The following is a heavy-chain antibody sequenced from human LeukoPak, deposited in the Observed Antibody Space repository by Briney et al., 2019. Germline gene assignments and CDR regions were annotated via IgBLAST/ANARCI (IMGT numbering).Heavy chain of an antibody. CDR2: IWYDGSNK. J-gene: IGHJ6*02. V-gene: IGHV3-33*01. Sequence: GGSLRLSCVASGFTFNTYGMNWVRLVPGKGLEWVAVIWYDGSNKYYADSVRGRFTISRDNSKNTLYLQVNSLRVEDTAVYYCARVACTGNSCRPYHYYGMDVWAKGPRSPSP. CDR3: ARVACTGNSCRPYHYYGMDV. D-gene: IGHD2-15*01. CDR1: GFTFNTYG.